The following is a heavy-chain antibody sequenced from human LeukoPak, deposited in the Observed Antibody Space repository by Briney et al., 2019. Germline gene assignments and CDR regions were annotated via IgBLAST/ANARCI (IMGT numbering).Heavy chain of an antibody. CDR3: ARHTITMIVVVIRYYFDY. V-gene: IGHV4-59*05. D-gene: IGHD3-22*01. Sequence: PSETLSLTCTVSGVSISGYYWIWIRQSPRRGLEYIGSIFYREGFSYGGTTFYNPSLKSRVTISVDTSKNQFSLKLSSVTAADTAVYYCARHTITMIVVVIRYYFDYWGQGTLVTVSS. CDR2: IFYREGFSYGGTT. CDR1: GVSISGYY. J-gene: IGHJ4*02.